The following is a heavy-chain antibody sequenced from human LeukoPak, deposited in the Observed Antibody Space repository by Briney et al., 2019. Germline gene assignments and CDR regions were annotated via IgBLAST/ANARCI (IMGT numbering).Heavy chain of an antibody. J-gene: IGHJ5*02. CDR1: GGSFSGYF. CDR2: INHSGST. Sequence: SETLSLTCAVYGGSFSGYFWNWIRQPPGKGLEWLGEINHSGSTHHNPSLKSRVTIPIDTSKNQISLKLSSVTAADTAVDYCARGPDSGSYFAWFGPWGQGTLVTVSS. D-gene: IGHD3-10*01. CDR3: ARGPDSGSYFAWFGP. V-gene: IGHV4-34*01.